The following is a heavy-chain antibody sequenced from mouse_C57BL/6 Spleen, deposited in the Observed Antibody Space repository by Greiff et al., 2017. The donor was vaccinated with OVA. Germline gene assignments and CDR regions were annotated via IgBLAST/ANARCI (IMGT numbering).Heavy chain of an antibody. CDR3: ARSNYVGFAY. CDR1: GYSITSGYY. D-gene: IGHD2-5*01. CDR2: ISYDGSN. V-gene: IGHV3-6*01. J-gene: IGHJ3*01. Sequence: EVKLQESGPGLVKPSQSLSLTCSVTGYSITSGYYWNWIRQFPGNKLEWMGYISYDGSNNYNPSLKNRISITRDTSKNQFFLKLNSVTTEDTATYYCARSNYVGFAYWGQGTLVTVSA.